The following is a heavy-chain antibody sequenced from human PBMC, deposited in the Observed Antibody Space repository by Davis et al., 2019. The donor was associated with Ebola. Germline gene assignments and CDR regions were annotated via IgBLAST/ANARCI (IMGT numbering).Heavy chain of an antibody. J-gene: IGHJ5*02. D-gene: IGHD4-17*01. CDR3: ARDDYGDNWFDP. CDR1: EGTFSSYA. V-gene: IGHV1-69*13. Sequence: SVKVSCKASEGTFSSYAISWVRQAPGQGLEWMGGIIPIFGTANYAQKFQGRVTITADESTSTAYMELSSLRSEDTAVYYCARDDYGDNWFDPWGQGTLVTVSS. CDR2: IIPIFGTA.